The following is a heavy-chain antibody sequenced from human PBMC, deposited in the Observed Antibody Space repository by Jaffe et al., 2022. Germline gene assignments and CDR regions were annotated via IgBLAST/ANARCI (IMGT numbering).Heavy chain of an antibody. V-gene: IGHV4-61*02. CDR1: GGSISSGSYY. CDR3: ARVPYYSGSYFRAFDI. Sequence: QVQLQESGPGLVKPSQTLSLTCTVSGGSISSGSYYWSWIRQPAGKGLEWIGRIYTSGSTNYNPSLKSRVTISVDTSKNQFSLKLSSVTAADTAVYYCARVPYYSGSYFRAFDIWGQGTMVTVSS. J-gene: IGHJ3*02. D-gene: IGHD1-26*01. CDR2: IYTSGST.